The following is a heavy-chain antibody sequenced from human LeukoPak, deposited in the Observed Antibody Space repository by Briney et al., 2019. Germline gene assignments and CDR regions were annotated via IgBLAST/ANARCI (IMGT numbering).Heavy chain of an antibody. Sequence: PGGSLRLSCAASGFTFSTYSMNWVRQAPGKGLEWVSSITRSSSYIYYADSVKGRFTIARDNAKNSLYLQMNSLRAEDTAVYYCARGHDSSGYYFDYWGQGTLVTVSS. V-gene: IGHV3-21*04. CDR1: GFTFSTYS. CDR3: ARGHDSSGYYFDY. J-gene: IGHJ4*02. D-gene: IGHD3-22*01. CDR2: ITRSSSYI.